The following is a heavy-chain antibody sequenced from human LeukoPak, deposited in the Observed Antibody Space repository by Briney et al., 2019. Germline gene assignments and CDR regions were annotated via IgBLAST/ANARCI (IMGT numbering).Heavy chain of an antibody. J-gene: IGHJ4*02. CDR3: AREEVKSFDN. CDR2: IKGDGSET. V-gene: IGHV3-7*03. Sequence: PGGSLRLSCAASGFILSGYFMSWVRQAPGKGLEWVANIKGDGSETSYVTSVRGRFTISRDNAKNSLYLQMNNLRVEDTAVYYCAREEVKSFDNWGQGTLVTVSS. CDR1: GFILSGYF.